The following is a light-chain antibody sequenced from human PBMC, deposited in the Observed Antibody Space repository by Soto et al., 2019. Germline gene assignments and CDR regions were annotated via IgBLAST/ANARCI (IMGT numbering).Light chain of an antibody. Sequence: EVVLTQSPVTLSLSPGERATLSCRASQSFRGLLAWYQQKPGQAPRLLIYDTSTRATGVPTRFSGSRSGTEFTLTISGLQSEDFAVYYCQQYSNWPPWTFGPGTKVDIK. J-gene: IGKJ1*01. CDR2: DTS. CDR1: QSFRGL. CDR3: QQYSNWPPWT. V-gene: IGKV3-15*01.